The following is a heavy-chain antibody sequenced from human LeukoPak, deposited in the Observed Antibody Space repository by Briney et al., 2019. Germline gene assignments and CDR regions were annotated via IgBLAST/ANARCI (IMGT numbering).Heavy chain of an antibody. D-gene: IGHD4-17*01. CDR1: GDSINSYY. Sequence: SETLSLTCTVSGDSINSYYWSWIRQPPGKGLEWIGYIYYSGSTKYNPSLKSRVTISVDTSKNQFSLKLSSVTAADTAVYYCARGHDYGDPPPLEYWGQGTLVTVSS. J-gene: IGHJ4*02. CDR3: ARGHDYGDPPPLEY. V-gene: IGHV4-59*01. CDR2: IYYSGST.